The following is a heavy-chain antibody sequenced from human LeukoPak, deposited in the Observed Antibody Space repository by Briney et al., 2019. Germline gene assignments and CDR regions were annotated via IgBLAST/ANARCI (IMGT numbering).Heavy chain of an antibody. V-gene: IGHV3-53*01. CDR1: GFTFSNYD. CDR2: IYSGGNT. D-gene: IGHD3-22*01. CDR3: VRDPTRRGYFDY. J-gene: IGHJ4*02. Sequence: GGSLRLSCAASGFTFSNYDMNWVSQAPGKGLEWVSVIYSGGNTYYSDSVKGRFTISRDKSKNTLYLQMNSLRAEDTAVYYCVRDPTRRGYFDYWGQGTLVTVSS.